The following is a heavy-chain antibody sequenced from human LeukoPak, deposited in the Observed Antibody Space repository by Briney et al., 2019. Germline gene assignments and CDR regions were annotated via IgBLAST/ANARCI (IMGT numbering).Heavy chain of an antibody. J-gene: IGHJ4*02. Sequence: PSETLSLTCTVSGYSISSGYYWGWIRQPPGKGLEWIGSIYHSGSTYYNPSLKSRVTISVDTSKNQFSLKLSSVTAADTAVYYCARRGAQLVEIDYWGQGTQVTVSS. CDR1: GYSISSGYY. CDR2: IYHSGST. V-gene: IGHV4-38-2*02. CDR3: ARRGAQLVEIDY. D-gene: IGHD6-13*01.